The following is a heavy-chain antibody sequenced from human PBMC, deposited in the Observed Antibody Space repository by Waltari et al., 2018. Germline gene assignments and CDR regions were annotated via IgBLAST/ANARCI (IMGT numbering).Heavy chain of an antibody. CDR1: GYTFTGYY. CDR2: INPNSGGT. V-gene: IGHV1-2*02. CDR3: ARAPNSKHDYGGNLHDI. Sequence: QVQLVQSGAEVKKPGASVKVSCKASGYTFTGYYMHWVRQAPGKGLEWMGWINPNSGGTNYAQKFQGRVTMTRDTSISTAYMELSRLRSDDTAVYYCARAPNSKHDYGGNLHDIWGQGTMVTVSS. J-gene: IGHJ3*02. D-gene: IGHD4-17*01.